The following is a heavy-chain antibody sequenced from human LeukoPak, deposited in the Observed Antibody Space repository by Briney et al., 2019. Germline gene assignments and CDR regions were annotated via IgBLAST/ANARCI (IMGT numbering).Heavy chain of an antibody. J-gene: IGHJ4*02. D-gene: IGHD5-18*01. CDR1: GFTFSSYG. CDR3: ARALSAMVPDY. CDR2: IRYDGSNK. V-gene: IGHV3-33*01. Sequence: GGSLRLSCAVSGFTFSSYGMHWVRQAPGKGLEWVAVIRYDGSNKYYGDSVKGRFTISRDNSKNTLYLQMHSLRAEDTAVYYCARALSAMVPDYWGQGTLVTVSS.